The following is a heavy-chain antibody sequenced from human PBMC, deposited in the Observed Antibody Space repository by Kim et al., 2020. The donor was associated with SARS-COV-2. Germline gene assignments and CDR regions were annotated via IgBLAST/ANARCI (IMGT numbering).Heavy chain of an antibody. J-gene: IGHJ3*02. Sequence: ASVKVSCKASGYTFTSYAMHWVRQAPGQRLEWMGWINAGNGNTKYSQKFQGRVTITRDTSASTAYMELSSLRSEDTAVYYCARGYYMVRGVPGAFDIWGQGTMVTVSS. D-gene: IGHD3-10*01. CDR2: INAGNGNT. V-gene: IGHV1-3*01. CDR3: ARGYYMVRGVPGAFDI. CDR1: GYTFTSYA.